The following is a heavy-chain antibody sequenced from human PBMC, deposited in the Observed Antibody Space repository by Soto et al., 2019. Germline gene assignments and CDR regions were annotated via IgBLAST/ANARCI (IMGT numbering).Heavy chain of an antibody. CDR1: GGSISSRSHY. CDR3: ATADGFGVVTPFFEY. Sequence: QLQLQELGPGLVKPSETLSLTCTVSGGSISSRSHYWGWIRQSPGKHLEWIGSSFYRGSTHYNPSLKTRVTISVDTSKNQVSLKLYSVTAADTAVYYCATADGFGVVTPFFEYWGQGILVTVSS. D-gene: IGHD3-3*01. CDR2: SFYRGST. V-gene: IGHV4-39*01. J-gene: IGHJ4*02.